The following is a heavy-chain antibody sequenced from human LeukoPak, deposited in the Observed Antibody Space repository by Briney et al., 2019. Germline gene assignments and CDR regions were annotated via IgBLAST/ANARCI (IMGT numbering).Heavy chain of an antibody. CDR3: AIYGYCGSTGCYRYFDS. D-gene: IGHD2-2*03. V-gene: IGHV3-23*01. CDR2: ISGSGGST. J-gene: IGHJ4*02. CDR1: GFTFSNYA. Sequence: QPGGSLILSCAASGFTFSNYAMSWVRPAPGKGLEWVSAISGSGGSTFYRDSVKGRFTIFRYSSKNALRLQMNSLRVEDTAVYYCAIYGYCGSTGCYRYFDSWGQGTLVTVSS.